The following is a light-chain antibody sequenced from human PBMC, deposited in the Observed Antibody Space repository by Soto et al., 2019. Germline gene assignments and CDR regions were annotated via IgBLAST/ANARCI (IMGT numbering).Light chain of an antibody. V-gene: IGKV1-33*01. CDR1: QDISNY. Sequence: DLQMTQSPSSLSASVGDRVTITCQASQDISNYLNWYQQKPGKAPKLLIYDASNLETGVPSRFSGSGSGPDFTITISSLQPEDIASYYCQQYDNLPPYTFGQGTKLEIK. J-gene: IGKJ2*01. CDR2: DAS. CDR3: QQYDNLPPYT.